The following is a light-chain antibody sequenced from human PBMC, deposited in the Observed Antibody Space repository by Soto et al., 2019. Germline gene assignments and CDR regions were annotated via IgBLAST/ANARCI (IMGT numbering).Light chain of an antibody. CDR2: TSG. CDR3: QQTYSTPYT. CDR1: QRITTY. J-gene: IGKJ2*01. V-gene: IGKV1-39*01. Sequence: IHMTQSPSSLSASVGDRVTITCRASQRITTYLNWYQQKPGEAPKLLISTSGILQRGVPSRFSGSGSGTDFTLTITSLQRADFATYFCQQTYSTPYTFGQGTQLEI.